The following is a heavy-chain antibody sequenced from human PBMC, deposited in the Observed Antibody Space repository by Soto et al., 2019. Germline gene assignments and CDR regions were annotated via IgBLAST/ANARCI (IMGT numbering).Heavy chain of an antibody. D-gene: IGHD2-21*02. CDR3: ARGRKVVATPARDDWFDP. V-gene: IGHV1-2*04. CDR1: GYSFIDYY. J-gene: IGHJ5*02. Sequence: QVQLVQSGAEVRRPGASVRVSCKASGYSFIDYYINWVRQAPGQGLEWMGWINPKDGATKSAQKFQDWVTMTSDTSHTTAYLDPRSDDTAVYYCARGRKVVATPARDDWFDPWGQGTLVTVSS. CDR2: INPKDGAT.